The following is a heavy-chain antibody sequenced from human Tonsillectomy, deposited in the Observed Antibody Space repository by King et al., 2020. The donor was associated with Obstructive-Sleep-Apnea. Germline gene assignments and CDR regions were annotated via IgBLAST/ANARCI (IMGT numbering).Heavy chain of an antibody. CDR2: ITWNSDRT. Sequence: VQLVESGGDLVQPGRSLRLSCAASGFTFDDYVMHWVRQAPGKGLEWVSGITWNSDRTGYADSVKGRFTISRDNAKNSLYLQMNSLRAEDTALYYCVKDIMVFGDSDSAFDIWGQGTMVTVSS. D-gene: IGHD2-21*01. J-gene: IGHJ3*02. CDR1: GFTFDDYV. V-gene: IGHV3-9*01. CDR3: VKDIMVFGDSDSAFDI.